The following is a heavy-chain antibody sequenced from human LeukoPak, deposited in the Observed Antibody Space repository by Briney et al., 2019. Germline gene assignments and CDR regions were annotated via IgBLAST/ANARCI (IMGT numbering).Heavy chain of an antibody. CDR3: ARDPHMTTVTTGPDY. D-gene: IGHD4-17*01. Sequence: GGSLRLSCAASGFTFSSYSMNWVRQAPGKGLEWVSSISSSSSYIYYADSVKGRFTISRDNAKNSLYLQMNSLRAEDTAVYYCARDPHMTTVTTGPDYWGQGTLVTVSS. CDR1: GFTFSSYS. CDR2: ISSSSSYI. V-gene: IGHV3-21*01. J-gene: IGHJ4*02.